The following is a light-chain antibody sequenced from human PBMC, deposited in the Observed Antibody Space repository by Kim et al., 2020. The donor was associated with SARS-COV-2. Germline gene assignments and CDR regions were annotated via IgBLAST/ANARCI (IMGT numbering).Light chain of an antibody. CDR3: QSYDSSLGGSV. CDR2: TNI. CDR1: TPNIGAGYD. V-gene: IGLV1-40*01. Sequence: QSVLTQPPSVSGAPGQRVTISCTGSTPNIGAGYDVHWYQQLPGAAPKLLIYTNINRPSGVPDRFFGSKSGTSASLAITGLQAADEADYYCQSYDSSLGGSVFGGGTQLTVL. J-gene: IGLJ2*01.